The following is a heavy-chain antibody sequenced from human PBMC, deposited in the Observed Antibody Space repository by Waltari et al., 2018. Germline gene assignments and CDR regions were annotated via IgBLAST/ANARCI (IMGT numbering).Heavy chain of an antibody. D-gene: IGHD6-6*01. V-gene: IGHV1-69*13. CDR1: GGTFNSFA. CDR3: ATRIPSDHSGSFYYYGMDV. J-gene: IGHJ6*02. CDR2: SIPRFNTP. Sequence: QLVQSGAEVKKPGSSVIVSCKASGGTFNSFALRWVRQAPGQGLEWMGGSIPRFNTPTYARKFQGRLTVTADESTSTAYMELNSLRSEDSALYYCATRIPSDHSGSFYYYGMDVWGQGTTVTVSS.